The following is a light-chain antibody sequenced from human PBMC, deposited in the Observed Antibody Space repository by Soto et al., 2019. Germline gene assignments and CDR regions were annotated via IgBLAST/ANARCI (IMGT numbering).Light chain of an antibody. CDR2: EAS. Sequence: DIQMTQSPSTLSASVGDRVTITCRASQSISNSLAWYQQKPGKAPKLLIYEASSLKSGVPSRFSGSGSGTEYTLTISSLQPDDFATYYCQQYSGYWTFGQGTKVEIK. J-gene: IGKJ1*01. CDR3: QQYSGYWT. CDR1: QSISNS. V-gene: IGKV1-5*03.